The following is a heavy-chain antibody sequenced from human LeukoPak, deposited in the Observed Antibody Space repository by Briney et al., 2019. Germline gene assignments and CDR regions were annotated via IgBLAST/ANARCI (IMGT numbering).Heavy chain of an antibody. CDR2: IYYSGST. Sequence: PSETLSLTCTVSGGSISSTSYYWSWIRQPPGKGLEWIGYIYYSGSTNYNPSLKSRVTISVDTSKNQFSLKLSSVTAADTAVYYCARAPMKFWSGPNGFFDYWGQGTLVTVSS. CDR1: GGSISSTSYY. CDR3: ARAPMKFWSGPNGFFDY. D-gene: IGHD3-3*01. V-gene: IGHV4-61*01. J-gene: IGHJ4*02.